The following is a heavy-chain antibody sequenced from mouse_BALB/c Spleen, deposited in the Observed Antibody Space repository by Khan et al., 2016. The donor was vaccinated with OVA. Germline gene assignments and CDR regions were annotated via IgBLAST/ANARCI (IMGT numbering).Heavy chain of an antibody. CDR3: SRPGGYYAWFAY. CDR2: IRLKSNNYAT. Sequence: EVELVESGGGLVQPGGSMKLSCAASGFTFSNFWMNWVRQSPEKGLEWGAEIRLKSNNYATHHAESVKGRFTISRDESKSSVCLRMTNLRAEATCIYYCSRPGGYYAWFAYWGQGTLVTVSA. V-gene: IGHV6-6*02. CDR1: GFTFSNFW. J-gene: IGHJ3*01. D-gene: IGHD2-3*01.